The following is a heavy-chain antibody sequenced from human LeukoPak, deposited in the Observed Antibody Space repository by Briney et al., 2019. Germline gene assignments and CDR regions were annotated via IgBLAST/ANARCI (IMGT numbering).Heavy chain of an antibody. Sequence: GGSLRLSCAASGFTFSSYAMSWVRQAPGKGLEWVSAISGSGGSTYYADSVKGRFTISRDNSKNTLYLQMNSPRAEDTAVYYCAKDNYSGYHFDYWGQGTLVTVSS. J-gene: IGHJ4*02. D-gene: IGHD5-12*01. V-gene: IGHV3-23*01. CDR2: ISGSGGST. CDR3: AKDNYSGYHFDY. CDR1: GFTFSSYA.